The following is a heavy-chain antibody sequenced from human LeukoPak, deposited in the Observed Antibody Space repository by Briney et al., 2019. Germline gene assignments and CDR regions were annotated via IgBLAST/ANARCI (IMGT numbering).Heavy chain of an antibody. D-gene: IGHD1-26*01. CDR3: AKDHGGSYFPEYFQH. Sequence: GGSLTLSCSASGFTFSSYGMLWLRQAPGKGLEGVADIWYEGSNKYYADSVKGRFTISRDNSKNTLYLQMNSLRAEDKAVYYCAKDHGGSYFPEYFQHWGQGTLVTVSS. CDR2: IWYEGSNK. CDR1: GFTFSSYG. V-gene: IGHV3-33*06. J-gene: IGHJ1*01.